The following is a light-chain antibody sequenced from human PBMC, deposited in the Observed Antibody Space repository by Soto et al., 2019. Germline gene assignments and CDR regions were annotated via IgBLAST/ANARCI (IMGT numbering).Light chain of an antibody. V-gene: IGKV1-5*03. CDR2: KAS. J-gene: IGKJ2*01. Sequence: DIQMTQSPSTLSASVGDRVTITCRASQNIRSWLAWYQQKPGKAPKLMIYKASTLESGVSSRFSGSGSGTEFTLTVSSLQPDDFATYYCQQYNSYSYTFGQGTKLEIK. CDR3: QQYNSYSYT. CDR1: QNIRSW.